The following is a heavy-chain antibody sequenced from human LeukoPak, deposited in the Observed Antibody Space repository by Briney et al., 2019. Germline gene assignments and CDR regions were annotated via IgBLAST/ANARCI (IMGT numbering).Heavy chain of an antibody. CDR3: ARDGHSSSWTGNWFDP. Sequence: GGSLRLSCAASGFTFSSYWMSWVRQAPGKGLEWVVNIKQDGSEKYYVDSVKGRFTISRDNAKNSLYLQMNSLRAEDTAVYYCARDGHSSSWTGNWFDPWGQGTLVTVSS. CDR1: GFTFSSYW. J-gene: IGHJ5*02. D-gene: IGHD6-13*01. CDR2: IKQDGSEK. V-gene: IGHV3-7*01.